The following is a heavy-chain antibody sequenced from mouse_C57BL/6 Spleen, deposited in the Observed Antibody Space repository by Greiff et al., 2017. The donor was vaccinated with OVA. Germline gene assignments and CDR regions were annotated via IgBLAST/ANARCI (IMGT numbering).Heavy chain of an antibody. J-gene: IGHJ1*03. D-gene: IGHD1-1*01. CDR3: ASYYYGSSSHWYFDV. CDR2: ISYDGSN. Sequence: EVQVVESGPGLVKPSQSLSLTCSVTGYSITSGYYWNWIRQFPGNKLEWMGYISYDGSNNYNPSLKNRISITRDTSKNQFFLKLNSVTTEDTATYYCASYYYGSSSHWYFDVWGTGTTVTVSS. V-gene: IGHV3-6*01. CDR1: GYSITSGYY.